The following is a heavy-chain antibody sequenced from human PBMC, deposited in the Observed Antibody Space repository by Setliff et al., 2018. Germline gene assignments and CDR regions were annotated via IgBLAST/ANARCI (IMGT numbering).Heavy chain of an antibody. CDR3: ARVKVIVGATPRTYYMDV. CDR1: GYTFTSYA. Sequence: GASVKVSCKASGYTFTSYAMNWVRQAPGQGLEWMGRIIPIFGTANYAQKFQGRVTITADKSTSTAYMELSSLRTEDTAVYYCARVKVIVGATPRTYYMDVWGKGTTVTV. CDR2: IIPIFGTA. J-gene: IGHJ6*03. V-gene: IGHV1-69*06. D-gene: IGHD1-26*01.